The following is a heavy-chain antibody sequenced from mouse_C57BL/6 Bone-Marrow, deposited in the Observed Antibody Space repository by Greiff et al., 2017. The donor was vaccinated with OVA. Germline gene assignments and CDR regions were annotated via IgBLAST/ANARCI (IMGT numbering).Heavy chain of an antibody. Sequence: DVKLVESGGGLVKPGGSLKLSCAASGFTFSDYGMHWVRQAPVKGLEWVAYISSGSSTIYYADTVKGRFTISRDNAKNTLFLQMTSLRSEDTAMYYCARGGSSYAMDYWGQGTSVTVSS. V-gene: IGHV5-17*01. J-gene: IGHJ4*01. CDR3: ARGGSSYAMDY. CDR1: GFTFSDYG. D-gene: IGHD1-1*01. CDR2: ISSGSSTI.